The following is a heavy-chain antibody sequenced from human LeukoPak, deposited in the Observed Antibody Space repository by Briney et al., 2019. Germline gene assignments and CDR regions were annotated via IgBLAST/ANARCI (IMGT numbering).Heavy chain of an antibody. V-gene: IGHV3-21*01. Sequence: GGSLRLSCAASGFTFSSYGMHWVRQAPGKGLEWVSSIPSSSSFINYADSVKGRFTISRDNAKNSLSLQMNSLRAEDTAVYYCATPGGRFSYYYDSSGYYRYWGQGTLVTVSS. CDR2: IPSSSSFI. J-gene: IGHJ4*02. D-gene: IGHD3-22*01. CDR3: ATPGGRFSYYYDSSGYYRY. CDR1: GFTFSSYG.